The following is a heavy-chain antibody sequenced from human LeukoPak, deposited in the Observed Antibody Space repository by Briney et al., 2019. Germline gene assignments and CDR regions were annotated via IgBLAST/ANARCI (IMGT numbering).Heavy chain of an antibody. J-gene: IGHJ3*02. CDR1: GFTFSNYA. D-gene: IGHD3-22*01. V-gene: IGHV3-30-3*01. Sequence: GRSLRLSCAASGFTFSNYAMHWVRQAPGKGLEWVAVISYDGFNKYYSDSVKGRFTISRDNSKNTLYLQMNSLRGEDTAVYYCAREDYDRSIPIWGQGTMVTVSS. CDR3: AREDYDRSIPI. CDR2: ISYDGFNK.